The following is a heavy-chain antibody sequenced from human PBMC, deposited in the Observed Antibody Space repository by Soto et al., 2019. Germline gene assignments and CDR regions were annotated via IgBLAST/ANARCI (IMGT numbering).Heavy chain of an antibody. V-gene: IGHV3-33*01. Sequence: QVQLVESGGGVVQPGRSLRLSCASSGFTFRNYGMHWVRQGPGKGLEWVAVMWYDGSDKLYADSVKGRLPISSDISKNTLYLQMNSLSGEDTAVYYCAREGSGSAFDYWGQGTLVTVSS. J-gene: IGHJ4*02. CDR2: MWYDGSDK. D-gene: IGHD3-10*01. CDR1: GFTFRNYG. CDR3: AREGSGSAFDY.